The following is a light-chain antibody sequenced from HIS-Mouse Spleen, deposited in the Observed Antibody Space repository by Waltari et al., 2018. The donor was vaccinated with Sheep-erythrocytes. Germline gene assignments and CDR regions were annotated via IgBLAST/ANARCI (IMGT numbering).Light chain of an antibody. Sequence: DIQMTQSPSSLSASVGDRVTITCQASHDISNYLNWYQQKPGKAPKLLIYDASNLETGVPSRFSGSGSGTDFTFTNSSLQPEDIATYYCQQYANLFTFGPGTKVDIK. CDR2: DAS. J-gene: IGKJ3*01. CDR1: HDISNY. V-gene: IGKV1-33*01. CDR3: QQYANLFT.